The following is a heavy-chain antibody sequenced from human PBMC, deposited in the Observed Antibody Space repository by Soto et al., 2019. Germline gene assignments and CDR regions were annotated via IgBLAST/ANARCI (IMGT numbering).Heavy chain of an antibody. Sequence: GGSLRLSCAASGFTFSNAWMNWVRQAPGKGLEWVGRIKSKTDGGTTDYAAPVKGRFTISRDDSKNTLYLQMNSLKTEDTAVYYCTTAYPSVYYYDSSGYYSPIDYWGQGTLVTVSS. J-gene: IGHJ4*02. D-gene: IGHD3-22*01. V-gene: IGHV3-15*07. CDR3: TTAYPSVYYYDSSGYYSPIDY. CDR1: GFTFSNAW. CDR2: IKSKTDGGTT.